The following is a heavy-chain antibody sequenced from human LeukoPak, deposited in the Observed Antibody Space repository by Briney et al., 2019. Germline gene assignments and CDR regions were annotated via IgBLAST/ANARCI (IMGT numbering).Heavy chain of an antibody. CDR2: INHSGST. CDR3: ARDGSNSGPDFDY. CDR1: GGSFSGYY. J-gene: IGHJ4*02. Sequence: KSSETLSLTCAVYGGSFSGYYWSWIRQPPGKGLEWIGEINHSGSTNYNPSLKSRVTISVDTSKNQFSLNLSSVTAADTAVYYCARDGSNSGPDFDYWGQGILVTVSS. D-gene: IGHD2/OR15-2a*01. V-gene: IGHV4-34*01.